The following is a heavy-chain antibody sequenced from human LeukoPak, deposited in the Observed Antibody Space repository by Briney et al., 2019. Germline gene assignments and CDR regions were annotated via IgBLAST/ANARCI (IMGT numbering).Heavy chain of an antibody. J-gene: IGHJ4*02. Sequence: PGGSLRLSCAASGFTFSDYYMSWIRQGPGKGLEWVSYISSSGSTIYYADSVKGRFTISRDNAKNSLYLQMNSLKAEDTAVYYCARTYSSGWYDYWGQGTLVTASS. CDR1: GFTFSDYY. CDR2: ISSSGSTI. D-gene: IGHD6-19*01. V-gene: IGHV3-11*04. CDR3: ARTYSSGWYDY.